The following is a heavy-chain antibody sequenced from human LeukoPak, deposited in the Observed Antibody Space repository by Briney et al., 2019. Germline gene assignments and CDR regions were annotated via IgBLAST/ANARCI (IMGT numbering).Heavy chain of an antibody. CDR1: GYTFTSYD. Sequence: ASVKVSCKASGYTFTSYDINWVRQATGQGLVWMGWMNPNSGNTGYAQKFQGRVTVTRNTSISTAYMELSSLRSEDTAVYYCLYSSGYYSIYAFDIWGQGTMVTVSS. J-gene: IGHJ3*02. CDR2: MNPNSGNT. D-gene: IGHD3-22*01. CDR3: LYSSGYYSIYAFDI. V-gene: IGHV1-8*01.